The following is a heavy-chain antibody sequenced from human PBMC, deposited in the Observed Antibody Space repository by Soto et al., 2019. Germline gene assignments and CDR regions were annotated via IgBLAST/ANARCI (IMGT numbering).Heavy chain of an antibody. V-gene: IGHV1-46*01. J-gene: IGHJ3*02. CDR3: ARGVERITMIVVVIASPLDAFDI. D-gene: IGHD3-22*01. Sequence: ASVKVSCKASGYTFTSYYMHWVRQAPGQGLEWMGIINPSGGSTSYAQKFQGRVTMTRDTSTSTVYMELSSLRSEDTAVYYCARGVERITMIVVVIASPLDAFDIWGQGTMVTFS. CDR2: INPSGGST. CDR1: GYTFTSYY.